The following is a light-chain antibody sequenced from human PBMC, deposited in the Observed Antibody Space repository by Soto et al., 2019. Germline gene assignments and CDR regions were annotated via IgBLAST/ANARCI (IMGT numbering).Light chain of an antibody. J-gene: IGLJ1*01. Sequence: QSALTQPDSVSGSPGQSITISCTGTSSDVGAYASVSWFQQHPGKAPKLIIYEVTHRPSGVSIRFPASKSGNTASLTISGLQAEDEADYYCHSYTRDHSLVFATWTKANV. CDR2: EVT. CDR1: SSDVGAYAS. CDR3: HSYTRDHSLV. V-gene: IGLV2-14*01.